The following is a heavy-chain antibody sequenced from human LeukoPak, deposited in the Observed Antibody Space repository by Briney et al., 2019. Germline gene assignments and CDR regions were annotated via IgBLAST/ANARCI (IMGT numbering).Heavy chain of an antibody. CDR1: GYTFTGYY. Sequence: AAVKVSCKPSGYTFTGYYLHRVRQAPGQGLEWMGWINPNTGATIYAEKFQGRVTMTMDTSIDKAYMEMRSLRSDDTAVYYGARDRGGSGWRRSWYFEFWGQGTLITVSS. D-gene: IGHD6-19*01. V-gene: IGHV1-2*02. CDR3: ARDRGGSGWRRSWYFEF. CDR2: INPNTGAT. J-gene: IGHJ4*02.